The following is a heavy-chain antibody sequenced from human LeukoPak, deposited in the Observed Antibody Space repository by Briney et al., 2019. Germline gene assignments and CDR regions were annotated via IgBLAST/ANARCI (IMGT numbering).Heavy chain of an antibody. CDR1: GGSISSSSAY. V-gene: IGHV4-39*01. CDR2: IYYSKNT. Sequence: SETLSLTCTVSGGSISSSSAYWGWIRQPPGKGLEWIGSIYYSKNTYYNPSLKSRVTISADTSKNQFSLTLGSVGATDTAVYYCVSPRGFSYGYFDYWGQGTLVTVSS. D-gene: IGHD5-18*01. CDR3: VSPRGFSYGYFDY. J-gene: IGHJ4*02.